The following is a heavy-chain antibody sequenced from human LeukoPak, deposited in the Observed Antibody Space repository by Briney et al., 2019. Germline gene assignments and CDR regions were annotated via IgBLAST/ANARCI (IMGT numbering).Heavy chain of an antibody. Sequence: SVKVSCKASGGTFSSYAISWVRQAPGQGLEWMGGIIPIFGTANYAQKFQGRVTITADESTSTAYMELSSLRSEDTAVYYCAGSSGYWYYFDYWGQGTLVTVSS. CDR1: GGTFSSYA. CDR3: AGSSGYWYYFDY. CDR2: IIPIFGTA. D-gene: IGHD3-22*01. J-gene: IGHJ4*02. V-gene: IGHV1-69*13.